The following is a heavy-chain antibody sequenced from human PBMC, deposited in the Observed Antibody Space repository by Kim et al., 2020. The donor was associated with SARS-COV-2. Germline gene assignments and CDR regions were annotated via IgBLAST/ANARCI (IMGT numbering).Heavy chain of an antibody. J-gene: IGHJ1*01. CDR1: NYTFTNFG. CDR3: ARVRRDVIMVAAALWGKTSGDF. Sequence: ASVKVSCKTSNYTFTNFGISWVRQAPGQGLEWMGWVNTHNTDTDYAQKFTGRITLTTDTSTATAYMELRSLKSDDTAIYYCARVRRDVIMVAAALWGKTSGDFGGQGTPVSVPS. CDR2: VNTHNTDT. V-gene: IGHV1-18*01. D-gene: IGHD2-15*01.